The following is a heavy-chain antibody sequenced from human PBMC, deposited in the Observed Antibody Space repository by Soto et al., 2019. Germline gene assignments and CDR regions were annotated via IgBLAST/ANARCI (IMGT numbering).Heavy chain of an antibody. CDR3: AKDLHSSSWYSGFDY. Sequence: GGSLRLSCAASGFTFSSYGMHWVRQAPGKGLEWVAVISYDGSNKYYADSVKGRFTISRDNSKNTLYLQMNSLRAEDTALYYCAKDLHSSSWYSGFDYWGQGTLVTVSS. J-gene: IGHJ4*02. V-gene: IGHV3-30*18. D-gene: IGHD6-13*01. CDR1: GFTFSSYG. CDR2: ISYDGSNK.